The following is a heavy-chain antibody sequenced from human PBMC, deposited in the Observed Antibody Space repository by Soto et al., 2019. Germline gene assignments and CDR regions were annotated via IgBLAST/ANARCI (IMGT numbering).Heavy chain of an antibody. V-gene: IGHV3-33*01. Sequence: LRLSCAASGFTFSSYGMHWVRQAPGKGLEWVAVIWYDGSNKYYADSVKGRFTISRDNSKNTLYLQMNSLRAEDTAVYYCARETGHYDLGYYYGMDVWGQGTTVTVSS. D-gene: IGHD3-3*01. CDR2: IWYDGSNK. J-gene: IGHJ6*02. CDR3: ARETGHYDLGYYYGMDV. CDR1: GFTFSSYG.